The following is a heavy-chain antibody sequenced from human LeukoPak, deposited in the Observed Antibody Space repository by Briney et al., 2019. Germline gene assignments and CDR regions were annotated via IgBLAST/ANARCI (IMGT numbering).Heavy chain of an antibody. Sequence: GASVKVSCKASGGTFSSYTISWVRQAPGQGLEWMGRIIPILGIANYAQKLQGRVTITADKSTSTAYMELSSLRSEDTAVYYCARGPYSNSDPHYYYYYMDVWGKGTTLTVSS. D-gene: IGHD4-11*01. CDR2: IIPILGIA. J-gene: IGHJ6*03. CDR3: ARGPYSNSDPHYYYYYMDV. CDR1: GGTFSSYT. V-gene: IGHV1-69*02.